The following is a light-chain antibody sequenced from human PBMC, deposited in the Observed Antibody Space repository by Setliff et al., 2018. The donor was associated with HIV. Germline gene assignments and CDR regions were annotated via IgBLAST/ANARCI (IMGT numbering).Light chain of an antibody. CDR1: RSNIGAGYD. Sequence: GCGASGPRVTISCTGSRSNIGAGYDVQWYQQLPGTAPKLVMFGNSNRPSGVPDRFSDSKSGTSASLAISGLQAEDEADYYCQSYDSSLSGYVFGTGTKVTVL. CDR2: GNS. V-gene: IGLV1-40*01. J-gene: IGLJ1*01. CDR3: QSYDSSLSGYV.